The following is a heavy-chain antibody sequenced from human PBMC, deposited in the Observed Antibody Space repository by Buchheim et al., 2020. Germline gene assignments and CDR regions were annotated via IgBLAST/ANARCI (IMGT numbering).Heavy chain of an antibody. CDR2: INPSGGST. D-gene: IGHD3-22*01. Sequence: QVQLVQSGAEVKKPGASVKVSCKASGYTFTSYYMHWVRQAPGQGLEWMGIINPSGGSTSYAQKFQGRVTMTRDTSTSPVYMELSSLRSEDTAVYYCARDQFLYYDSSGYLDYFDYWGQGTL. J-gene: IGHJ4*02. CDR3: ARDQFLYYDSSGYLDYFDY. V-gene: IGHV1-46*01. CDR1: GYTFTSYY.